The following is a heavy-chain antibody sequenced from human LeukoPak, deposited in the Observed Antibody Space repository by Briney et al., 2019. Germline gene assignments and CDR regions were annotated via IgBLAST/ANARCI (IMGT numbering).Heavy chain of an antibody. CDR1: GFTFSSYA. Sequence: GGSLSLSCAASGFTFSSYAMSWVRQAPGKGLEWDSAISGSGGRTYYADSVKGRFTISRHNTKNTLYLRMNSLRAEDTAVYYCLKDRTLGYTDYWGQGTLVTVSS. D-gene: IGHD3-16*02. V-gene: IGHV3-23*01. J-gene: IGHJ4*02. CDR2: ISGSGGRT. CDR3: LKDRTLGYTDY.